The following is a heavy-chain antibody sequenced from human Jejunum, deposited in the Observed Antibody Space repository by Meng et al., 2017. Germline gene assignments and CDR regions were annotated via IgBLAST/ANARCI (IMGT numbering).Heavy chain of an antibody. Sequence: GQLVGAGGGEVQPGRSLRLSCAASGFNFHGYAMHWVRQAPGKGLEWVAGVSFDGTETFYADSVKGRFTISRDNSKNTLFLQMNGLRPDDTAMYYCARSGGFSSEYPWGQGTLVTVSS. CDR2: VSFDGTET. CDR3: ARSGGFSSEYP. J-gene: IGHJ5*02. V-gene: IGHV3-30*01. CDR1: GFNFHGYA. D-gene: IGHD3-22*01.